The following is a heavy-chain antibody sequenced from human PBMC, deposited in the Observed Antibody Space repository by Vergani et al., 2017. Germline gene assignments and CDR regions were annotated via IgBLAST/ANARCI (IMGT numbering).Heavy chain of an antibody. Sequence: EVQLVESGGGLVKPGGSLRLSCAASGFTFSSYDMHWVRQATGKGLEWVSAIGTAGDPYYPGSVKGRFTISRENAKNSLYLQMNSLGAGDTAVYYCARAHPEEGAFDIWGQGTMVTVSS. J-gene: IGHJ3*02. CDR2: IGTAGDP. CDR3: ARAHPEEGAFDI. CDR1: GFTFSSYD. V-gene: IGHV3-13*05.